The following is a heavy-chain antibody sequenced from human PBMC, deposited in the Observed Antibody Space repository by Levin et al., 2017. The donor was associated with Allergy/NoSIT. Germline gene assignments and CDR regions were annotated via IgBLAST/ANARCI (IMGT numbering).Heavy chain of an antibody. J-gene: IGHJ3*02. V-gene: IGHV1-69*01. CDR2: IIPIFGTA. Sequence: KISCKASGGTFSSYAISWVRQAPGQGLEWMGGIIPIFGTANYAQKFQGRVTITADESTSTAYMELSSLRSEDTAVYYCAREVRDITMVRGSRVDAFDIWGQGTMVTVSS. CDR3: AREVRDITMVRGSRVDAFDI. D-gene: IGHD3-10*01. CDR1: GGTFSSYA.